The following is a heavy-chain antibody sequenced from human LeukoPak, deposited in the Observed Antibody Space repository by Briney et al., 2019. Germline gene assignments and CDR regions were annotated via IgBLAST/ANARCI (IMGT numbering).Heavy chain of an antibody. V-gene: IGHV3-9*01. CDR3: AKSTVEMAPNDAFDI. Sequence: PGGSLRLSCAASGFTFDDYAMHWVRHAPGKGLEWVSGISWNSGSIGYADSVKGRFTTSRDNAKNSLYLQMNSMRAEDTALYYCAKSTVEMAPNDAFDIWGQGTMVTVSS. CDR2: ISWNSGSI. J-gene: IGHJ3*02. D-gene: IGHD5-24*01. CDR1: GFTFDDYA.